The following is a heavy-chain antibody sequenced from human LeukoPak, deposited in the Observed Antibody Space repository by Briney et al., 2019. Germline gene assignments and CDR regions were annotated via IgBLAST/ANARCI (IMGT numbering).Heavy chain of an antibody. CDR3: ARDRGGSCCDY. V-gene: IGHV3-21*01. CDR1: GFTFSSYS. CDR2: ISSSSSYI. Sequence: GGSLRLSCAASGFTFSSYSMNWVRQAPATGLEWVSSISSSSSYIYYADSVKGRFTISRDNAKNSLYLQMNSLRAEDTAVYYCARDRGGSCCDYWGQGTLVTVSS. J-gene: IGHJ4*02. D-gene: IGHD2-15*01.